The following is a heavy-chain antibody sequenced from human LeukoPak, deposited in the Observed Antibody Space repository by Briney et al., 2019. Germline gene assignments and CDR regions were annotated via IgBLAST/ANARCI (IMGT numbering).Heavy chain of an antibody. CDR3: ARDPRTNGVWENWFDP. V-gene: IGHV1-69*13. CDR1: GGTFSSYA. D-gene: IGHD2-8*01. J-gene: IGHJ5*02. Sequence: SVTVSCTASGGTFSSYAISWVRQAPGQGLEWMGGIIPIFGTANYAQKFQGRVTITADESTSTAYMELSSLRSEDTAVYYCARDPRTNGVWENWFDPWGQGTLVTVSS. CDR2: IIPIFGTA.